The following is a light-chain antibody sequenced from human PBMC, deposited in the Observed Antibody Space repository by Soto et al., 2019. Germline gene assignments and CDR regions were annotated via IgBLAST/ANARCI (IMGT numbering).Light chain of an antibody. CDR3: ATWDSSLSAVV. CDR1: SSNIGNNY. CDR2: DNN. Sequence: QAVVTQPPSVSAAPGQKVTISCSGSSSNIGNNYVSWYQQLPGTAPKLLIYDNNNRPSGIPDRFSGSKSGTSATLGITGLQTGDEAHYYCATWDSSLSAVVFGGGTKLTVL. V-gene: IGLV1-51*01. J-gene: IGLJ2*01.